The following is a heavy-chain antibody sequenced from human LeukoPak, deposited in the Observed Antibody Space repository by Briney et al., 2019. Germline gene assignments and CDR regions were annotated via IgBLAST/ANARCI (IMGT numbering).Heavy chain of an antibody. CDR1: GFTFSSYA. CDR2: ISYDGCNK. V-gene: IGHV3-30-3*01. J-gene: IGHJ6*02. CDR3: ARDSSTLGMDV. Sequence: GRSLRLSCAASGFTFSSYAMHWVRQAPGKGLEWVAVISYDGCNKYYADSVKGRFTISRDNSKNTLYLQMNSLRAEDTAVYYCARDSSTLGMDVWGQGTTVTVSS.